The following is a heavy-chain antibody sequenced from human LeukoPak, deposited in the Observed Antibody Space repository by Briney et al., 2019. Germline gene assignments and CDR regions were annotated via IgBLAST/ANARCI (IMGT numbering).Heavy chain of an antibody. D-gene: IGHD1-26*01. J-gene: IGHJ4*02. Sequence: GGSPRLSCAASGFTFSSYWMSWVRQAPVKGLEWVANIKQDGSEKYYVDSVKGRFTISRDNAKNSLYLQMNSLRAEDTAVYYCARVQWELRGVGSYFDYWGQGTLVTVSS. CDR1: GFTFSSYW. CDR3: ARVQWELRGVGSYFDY. CDR2: IKQDGSEK. V-gene: IGHV3-7*01.